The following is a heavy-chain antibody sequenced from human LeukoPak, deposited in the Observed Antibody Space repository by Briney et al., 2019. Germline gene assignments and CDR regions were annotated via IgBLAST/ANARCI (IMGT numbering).Heavy chain of an antibody. J-gene: IGHJ4*02. Sequence: SETLSLTCTVSGGSISSYYWSWIRQPPGKGLEWIGYISYSGSTNYNPSLKSRVTISVDTSKNQYSLRLSSVTAADTAVYYCARVPDGSGSYGYFNYWGQGTLVTVSS. CDR2: ISYSGST. D-gene: IGHD3-10*01. CDR1: GGSISSYY. CDR3: ARVPDGSGSYGYFNY. V-gene: IGHV4-59*08.